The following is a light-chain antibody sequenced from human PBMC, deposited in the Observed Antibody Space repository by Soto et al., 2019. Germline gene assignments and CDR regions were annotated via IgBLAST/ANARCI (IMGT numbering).Light chain of an antibody. CDR2: GAS. CDR3: QQYGSSPLT. CDR1: QSVSSSY. J-gene: IGKJ1*01. V-gene: IGKV3-20*01. Sequence: EIVCTQSPGTLSLSPGERATLSCRASQSVSSSYLAWYQQKPGQAPRLLIYGASSRATGIPDRFSGSGSGTDFTLTISSLEPEDFAVYYCQQYGSSPLTVGQGTKG.